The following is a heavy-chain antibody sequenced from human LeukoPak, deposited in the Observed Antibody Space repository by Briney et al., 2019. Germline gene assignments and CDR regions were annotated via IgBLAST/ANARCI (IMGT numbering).Heavy chain of an antibody. CDR2: IRYDGSNK. Sequence: GGSLRLSCAASGFTFSSYGMHWVRQAAGKGLEWVAFIRYDGSNKYYADSVKGRFTISRDNSKNTLYLQMNSLRAEDTAVYYCARAQYYCSGGSCYPDWFDPWGQGTLVTVSS. CDR1: GFTFSSYG. V-gene: IGHV3-30*02. D-gene: IGHD2-15*01. J-gene: IGHJ5*02. CDR3: ARAQYYCSGGSCYPDWFDP.